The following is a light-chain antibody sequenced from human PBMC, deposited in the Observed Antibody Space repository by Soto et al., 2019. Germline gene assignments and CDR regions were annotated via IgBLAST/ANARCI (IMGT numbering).Light chain of an antibody. Sequence: DIQITQSPSTLSASVGDRVTITCRASQSISNWLAWYQQKPGKAPKVLIYDASSLKSGVPSRFSGSGSGTEFTLTISSLQPDDFATYYCQQYNTYVAFGGGTKVDIK. CDR2: DAS. CDR3: QQYNTYVA. V-gene: IGKV1-5*01. CDR1: QSISNW. J-gene: IGKJ4*01.